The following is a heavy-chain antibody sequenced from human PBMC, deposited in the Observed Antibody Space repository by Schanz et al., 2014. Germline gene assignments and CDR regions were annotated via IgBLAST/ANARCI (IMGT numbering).Heavy chain of an antibody. V-gene: IGHV4-31*11. CDR2: IYHSGNT. D-gene: IGHD2-21*01. CDR3: ARAVGGNSALEWFDP. Sequence: VQLVESGGGLIQPGGSLRLSCAVSGFTFSSYAMSWIRQQPGKALEWIGYIYHSGNTYFKPSLQSRLAMSVDTAKNQFSLSLSSATAADTAVYYCARAVGGNSALEWFDPWGQGTLVTVSS. J-gene: IGHJ5*02. CDR1: GFTFSSYA.